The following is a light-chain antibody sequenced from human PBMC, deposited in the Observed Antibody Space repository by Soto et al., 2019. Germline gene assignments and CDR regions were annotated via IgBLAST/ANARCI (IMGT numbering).Light chain of an antibody. J-gene: IGKJ4*01. V-gene: IGKV1-39*01. CDR1: QRFSNY. CDR2: STS. Sequence: HIAQAPTVLSGSGADRSTITCRESQRFSNYLNCYRQLPGKAPPLLLYSTSTLQSGVPSRFSGSGSGTDFTLTISGLQHADFATYFCQERYTAPAVSFGGGTKVDI. CDR3: QERYTAPAVS.